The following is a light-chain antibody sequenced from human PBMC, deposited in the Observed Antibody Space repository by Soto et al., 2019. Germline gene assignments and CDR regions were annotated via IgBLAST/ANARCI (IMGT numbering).Light chain of an antibody. J-gene: IGKJ2*01. V-gene: IGKV3-15*01. CDR2: GAS. CDR1: QSISSE. CDR3: QQGHNWPLT. Sequence: EIVMTQSPATLSVSPGESATLSCRASQSISSELAWYQQKPGQPPRLLIYGASTRATGVPARFTGSGSGSDFTLTISGQQSEDFAVYYCQQGHNWPLTFGQGTMLEI.